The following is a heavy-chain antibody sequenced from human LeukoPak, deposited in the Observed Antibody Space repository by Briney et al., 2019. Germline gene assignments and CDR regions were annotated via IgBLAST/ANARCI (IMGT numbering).Heavy chain of an antibody. D-gene: IGHD5-24*01. J-gene: IGHJ4*02. CDR3: ARSREMATILNDY. CDR1: GYTFSDYY. V-gene: IGHV1-2*02. Sequence: ASVKVSCKASGYTFSDYYMHWVRQAPGQGLEWMGWINPNSGGTNYAQKFQGRVTMTRDTSISTAYMELSRLRSDDTAVYYCARSREMATILNDYWGQGTLVTVSS. CDR2: INPNSGGT.